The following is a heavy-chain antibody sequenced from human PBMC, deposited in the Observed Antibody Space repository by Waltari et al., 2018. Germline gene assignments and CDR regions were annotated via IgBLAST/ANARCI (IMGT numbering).Heavy chain of an antibody. V-gene: IGHV4-61*01. CDR2: IYYSGST. D-gene: IGHD3-9*01. CDR1: GGSVSRGRYF. J-gene: IGHJ2*01. CDR3: ARVGGFDWSNDWYFDL. Sequence: QVQLQESGPGLVKPSETLSLTCTVSGGSVSRGRYFLRWFRQPPGKGLEWIGYIYYSGSTNYNPSLKSRVTISVDTSKNQFSLKLSSVTAADTAVYYCARVGGFDWSNDWYFDLWGRGTLVTVSS.